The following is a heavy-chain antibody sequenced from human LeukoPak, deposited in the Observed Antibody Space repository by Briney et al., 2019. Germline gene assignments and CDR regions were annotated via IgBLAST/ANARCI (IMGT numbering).Heavy chain of an antibody. CDR2: FHPKDADM. Sequence: ASVKASCKVSENTVTEVAIHWVRQTGGGLEWMGGFHPKDADMIYAQKFQGRVTMTQDTSTDTAYMELSSLRSEDTAIYYCTTVYYTLLPGYLNQMDVWGKGTTVTISS. CDR3: TTVYYTLLPGYLNQMDV. CDR1: ENTVTEVA. J-gene: IGHJ6*04. D-gene: IGHD3-9*01. V-gene: IGHV1-24*01.